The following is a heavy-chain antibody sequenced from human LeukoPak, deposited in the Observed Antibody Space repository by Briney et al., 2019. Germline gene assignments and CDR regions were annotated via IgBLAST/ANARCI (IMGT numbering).Heavy chain of an antibody. CDR1: GFTVNSNY. Sequence: GGSLRLSCAASGFTVNSNYMSWVRQAPGKGLEWVSIIYSGSSTHYGDSVKGRFTISRDNSKNTLYLQMNSLRAEDTAVYYCARANYEILTGYLYFDYWGQGTLVTVSS. CDR2: IYSGSST. V-gene: IGHV3-66*01. J-gene: IGHJ4*02. CDR3: ARANYEILTGYLYFDY. D-gene: IGHD3-9*01.